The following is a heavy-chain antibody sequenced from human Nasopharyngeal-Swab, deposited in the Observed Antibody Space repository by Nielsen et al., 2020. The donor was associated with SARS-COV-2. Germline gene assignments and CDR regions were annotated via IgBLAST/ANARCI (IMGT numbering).Heavy chain of an antibody. CDR3: ARSYYGAYYYGMDV. Sequence: GESLKISCAASGFTFSSYAMHWVRQAPGKGLEWVAVISYDGSNKYYADSVKGRFTISRDNSKNTLYRQMNSLRAEDTAVYYCARSYYGAYYYGMDVWGQGTTVTVSS. CDR2: ISYDGSNK. J-gene: IGHJ6*02. V-gene: IGHV3-30-3*01. CDR1: GFTFSSYA. D-gene: IGHD4-17*01.